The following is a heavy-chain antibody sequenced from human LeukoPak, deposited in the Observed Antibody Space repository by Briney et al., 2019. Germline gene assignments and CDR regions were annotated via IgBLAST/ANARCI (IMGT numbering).Heavy chain of an antibody. D-gene: IGHD2-8*01. Sequence: SETLSLTCTVSGGSISSYYWSWIRQPAGKGLEWIGRIYTSGSTNYNPSLKSRVTMSVDTSKNQFSLKLSSVTAADTAVYYCARGPLGGCTNGVCYGNYYYYMDVWGKGTTVTVSS. CDR2: IYTSGST. V-gene: IGHV4-4*07. CDR3: ARGPLGGCTNGVCYGNYYYYMDV. CDR1: GGSISSYY. J-gene: IGHJ6*03.